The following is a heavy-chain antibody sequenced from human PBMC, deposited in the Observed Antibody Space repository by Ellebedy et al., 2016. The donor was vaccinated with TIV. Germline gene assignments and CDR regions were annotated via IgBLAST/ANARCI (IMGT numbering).Heavy chain of an antibody. J-gene: IGHJ4*02. Sequence: GGSLRLXXAASGFTFDDYAMHWVRQAPGKGLEWVSGISWNSGSIGYADSVKGRFTISRDNAKNSLYLQMNSLRAEDTALYYCAKDTPRRRGGEYYFDYWGQGTLVTVSS. D-gene: IGHD3-10*01. CDR1: GFTFDDYA. CDR3: AKDTPRRRGGEYYFDY. V-gene: IGHV3-9*01. CDR2: ISWNSGSI.